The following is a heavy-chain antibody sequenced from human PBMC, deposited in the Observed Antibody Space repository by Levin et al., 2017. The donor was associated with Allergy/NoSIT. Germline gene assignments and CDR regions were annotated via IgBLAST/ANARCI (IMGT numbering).Heavy chain of an antibody. Sequence: SETLSLTCTVSGGSISSYYWSWIRQPPGKGLEWIGYIYYSGSTNYNPSLKSRVTISVDTSKNQFSLKLSSVTAADTAVYYCARDKSIRGGSYSDVEWFDPWGQGTLVTVSS. CDR2: IYYSGST. CDR1: GGSISSYY. J-gene: IGHJ5*02. CDR3: ARDKSIRGGSYSDVEWFDP. V-gene: IGHV4-59*01. D-gene: IGHD1-26*01.